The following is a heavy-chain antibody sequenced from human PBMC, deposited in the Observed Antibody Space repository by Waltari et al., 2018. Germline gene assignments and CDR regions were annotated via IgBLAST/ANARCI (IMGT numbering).Heavy chain of an antibody. CDR1: GGTFSSYA. Sequence: QVQLVQSGAEVQKPGSSVKVSCKASGGTFSSYAISWVRQAPGQGLEWMGGIIPICGTANYAQKFQGRVTITTDESTSTSYLELSSLRSEDTAVYYCARGGVHPVIYDYYYMDVWGKGTTVTVSS. V-gene: IGHV1-69*05. J-gene: IGHJ6*03. D-gene: IGHD3-16*01. CDR3: ARGGVHPVIYDYYYMDV. CDR2: IIPICGTA.